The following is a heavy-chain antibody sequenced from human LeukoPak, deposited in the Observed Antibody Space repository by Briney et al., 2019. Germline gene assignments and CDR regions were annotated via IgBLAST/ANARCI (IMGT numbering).Heavy chain of an antibody. D-gene: IGHD3-22*01. V-gene: IGHV3-7*01. Sequence: GGSLRLSCAASGFTFSSYAMSWVRQAPGKGLEWVANIKQDGSEKYYVDSVKGRFTISRDNAKNSLYLQMNSLRAEDTAVYYCARDRGTYYYDSSSHYDGFDIWGQGTMVTVSS. CDR1: GFTFSSYA. CDR3: ARDRGTYYYDSSSHYDGFDI. CDR2: IKQDGSEK. J-gene: IGHJ3*02.